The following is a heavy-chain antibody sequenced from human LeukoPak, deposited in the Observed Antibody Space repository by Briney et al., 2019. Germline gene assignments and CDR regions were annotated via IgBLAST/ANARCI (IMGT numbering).Heavy chain of an antibody. CDR2: IWDDGNNK. V-gene: IGHV3-33*01. Sequence: PGGSLRLPCGASGFSFSNHGMHWVRQAPGKRLEGVAVIWDDGNNKRYANSVNGRLTISRDNSENTLYLQMNGLTAEDTAMYYCARDSYQDYYGRFDPWGQGTLVIVSS. CDR1: GFSFSNHG. D-gene: IGHD3-10*01. CDR3: ARDSYQDYYGRFDP. J-gene: IGHJ5*02.